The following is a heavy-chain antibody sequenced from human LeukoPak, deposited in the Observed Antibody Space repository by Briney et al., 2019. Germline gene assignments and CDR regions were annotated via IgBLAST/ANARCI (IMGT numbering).Heavy chain of an antibody. Sequence: GGSLRLSCAASGFTFSSYAMHWVRPAPGKGLEWVAVISYDGRNKYYADSVKGRFTISRANSKNTLYLQMNSLRAEDTAVYECERGPYYDILTGSPLYYGMDVWGQGTTVTVS. CDR2: ISYDGRNK. D-gene: IGHD3-9*01. CDR1: GFTFSSYA. CDR3: ERGPYYDILTGSPLYYGMDV. J-gene: IGHJ6*02. V-gene: IGHV3-30*04.